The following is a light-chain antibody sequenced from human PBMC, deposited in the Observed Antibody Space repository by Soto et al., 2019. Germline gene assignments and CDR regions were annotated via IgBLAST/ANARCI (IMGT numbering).Light chain of an antibody. CDR3: QSYDSSLSAVV. CDR1: SSNIGAGYY. J-gene: IGLJ2*01. Sequence: QSALTQPPSVSGAPGQRVTISCTGSSSNIGAGYYVHWYQQLPGTAPKLLIYGNSNRPSGVPDRFSGSKSGTSASLAITGLQAEDEADYYCQSYDSSLSAVVFGGGTQLTVL. CDR2: GNS. V-gene: IGLV1-40*01.